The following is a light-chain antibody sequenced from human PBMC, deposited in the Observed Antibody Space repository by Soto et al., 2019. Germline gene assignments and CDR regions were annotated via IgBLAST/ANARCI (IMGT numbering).Light chain of an antibody. CDR3: AAWDDSLNPLV. V-gene: IGLV1-44*01. J-gene: IGLJ2*01. CDR2: SNN. Sequence: QSVLTQPPSASGTPGQRVTITCSGSSSNIGSNTVNWYQQLPGTAPKLLIYSNNQRPSGVPDRFSGSKSGTSASLAISGLQSEDEADYYCAAWDDSLNPLVFGGGTELTVL. CDR1: SSNIGSNT.